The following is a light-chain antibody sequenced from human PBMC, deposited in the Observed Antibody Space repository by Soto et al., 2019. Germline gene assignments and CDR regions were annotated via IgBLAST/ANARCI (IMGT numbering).Light chain of an antibody. V-gene: IGLV2-23*02. CDR1: SSDFGSYNL. CDR2: EVS. Sequence: QSALTQPASVSGSPGQSITISCTGTSSDFGSYNLVSWYQQHPGKAPKLMIYEVSKRTSGVSNRFSGCKSGNTASLTISGLHSEDEADYYCCAYAGSSTFYVFGPGTKVNVL. J-gene: IGLJ1*01. CDR3: CAYAGSSTFYV.